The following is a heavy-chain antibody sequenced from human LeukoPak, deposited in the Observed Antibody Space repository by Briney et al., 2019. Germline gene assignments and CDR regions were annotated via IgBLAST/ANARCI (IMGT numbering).Heavy chain of an antibody. V-gene: IGHV4-59*01. D-gene: IGHD2-15*01. CDR2: IYYTGST. Sequence: SETLSLTCTVSGGSINSYYGSWIRQSPGKGLEWIGSIYYTGSTIYNPSLQSRVTISLDMSKSQFSLSLSSVTAADTAVYYCARDDPRGCSGGSCFWFDPWGQGTLVTVSS. CDR3: ARDDPRGCSGGSCFWFDP. CDR1: GGSINSYY. J-gene: IGHJ5*02.